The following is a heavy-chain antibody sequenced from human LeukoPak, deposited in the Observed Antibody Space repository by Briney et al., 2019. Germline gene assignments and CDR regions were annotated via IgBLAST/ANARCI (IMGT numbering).Heavy chain of an antibody. CDR2: ISSSSSYV. Sequence: GGSLRLSCAASGFTFSSYNMNWVRQAPGKGLEWVSSISSSSSYVYYADSVKGRFTISRDNAKNSLYLQMNSLRAEDTAVYYCAKDYRGARGAFDIWGQGTMVTVSS. D-gene: IGHD1-14*01. CDR3: AKDYRGARGAFDI. V-gene: IGHV3-21*01. J-gene: IGHJ3*02. CDR1: GFTFSSYN.